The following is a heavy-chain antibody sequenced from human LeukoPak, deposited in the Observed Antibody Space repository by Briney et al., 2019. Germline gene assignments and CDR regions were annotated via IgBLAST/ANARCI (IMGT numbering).Heavy chain of an antibody. CDR3: ARLSEEYSSPPWFDY. CDR2: INHSGST. V-gene: IGHV4-34*01. Sequence: PSETLSLTCAVYGGSFNGYYWSWIRQPPGKGLEWIGEINHSGSTNYNPSLKSRVTISVDTSKNQFSLKLSSVTAADTAVYYCARLSEEYSSPPWFDYWGQGTLVTVSS. J-gene: IGHJ4*02. CDR1: GGSFNGYY. D-gene: IGHD6-6*01.